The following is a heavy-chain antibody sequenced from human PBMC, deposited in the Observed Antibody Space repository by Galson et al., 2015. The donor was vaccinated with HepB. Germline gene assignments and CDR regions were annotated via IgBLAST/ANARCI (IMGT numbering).Heavy chain of an antibody. Sequence: SLRLSCAASGFTFSSCAMSWVRQAPGKGLEWVSGISSTGGSTYYADSVKGRFAISRDNSKNTLCLQMNSLTADDTAVYYCAKDREYSAYEAFDHWGQGTLVTVSS. CDR2: ISSTGGST. V-gene: IGHV3-23*01. CDR3: AKDREYSAYEAFDH. D-gene: IGHD5-12*01. J-gene: IGHJ4*02. CDR1: GFTFSSCA.